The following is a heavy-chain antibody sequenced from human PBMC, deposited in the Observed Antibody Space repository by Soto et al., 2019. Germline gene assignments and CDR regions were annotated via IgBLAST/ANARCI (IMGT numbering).Heavy chain of an antibody. CDR2: FDPEDGET. Sequence: GASVKVSCKVSGYTLTELSMHWVRQAPGKGLEWMGGFDPEDGETIYAQKFQGRVTMTEDTSTDTAYMELSSLRSEDTAVYYCATAAMAEYYFDYWGQGTLVTVSS. J-gene: IGHJ4*02. V-gene: IGHV1-24*01. CDR3: ATAAMAEYYFDY. CDR1: GYTLTELS. D-gene: IGHD5-18*01.